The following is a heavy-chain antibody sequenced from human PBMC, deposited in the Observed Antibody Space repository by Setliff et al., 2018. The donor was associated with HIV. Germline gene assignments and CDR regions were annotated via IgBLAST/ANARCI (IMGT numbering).Heavy chain of an antibody. Sequence: TSETLSLTCTVSGGSVSTGNYYWNWIRLPPGKGLEWIGYILYSGSTNYNPSLKSRVTISVDTSKNQFSLRLNSVTAADTAIYYCTRRGADSYYPRPLDVWGKGTTVTLSS. CDR2: ILYSGST. D-gene: IGHD3-10*01. J-gene: IGHJ6*04. CDR3: TRRGADSYYPRPLDV. V-gene: IGHV4-61*01. CDR1: GGSVSTGNYY.